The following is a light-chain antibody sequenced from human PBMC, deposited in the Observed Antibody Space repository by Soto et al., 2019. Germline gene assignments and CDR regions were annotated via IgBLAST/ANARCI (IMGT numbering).Light chain of an antibody. CDR3: YSYAGENLYV. V-gene: IGLV2-23*01. J-gene: IGLJ1*01. CDR1: SSDVGSYNL. Sequence: QPGLTQPASVSWSPGHSITIPCTGTSSDVGSYNLVSWFQQHPGKVAKLLIYEGTKRPSGLSDRFSGSKSGTTASLTISGLQAEDEAHYYCYSYAGENLYVFGTGTKVTV. CDR2: EGT.